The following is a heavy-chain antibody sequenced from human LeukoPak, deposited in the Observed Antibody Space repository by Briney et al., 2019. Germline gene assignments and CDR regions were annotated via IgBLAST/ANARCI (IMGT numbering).Heavy chain of an antibody. D-gene: IGHD6-6*01. CDR3: ARDCKSCSSSGHYYYGMDV. J-gene: IGHJ6*02. Sequence: SVNVSCKASGGTFIIYAISWVRPAPGEGRGWVGRIIAILGIANYAQKFQGRVTITADKSTSTAYMELSSLRSEDTAVYYCARDCKSCSSSGHYYYGMDVWGQGTTVTVSS. V-gene: IGHV1-69*04. CDR2: IIAILGIA. CDR1: GGTFIIYA.